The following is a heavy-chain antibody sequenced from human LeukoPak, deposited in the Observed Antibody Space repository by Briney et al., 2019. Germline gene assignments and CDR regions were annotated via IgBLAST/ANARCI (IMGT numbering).Heavy chain of an antibody. CDR2: IYSGGST. J-gene: IGHJ3*02. D-gene: IGHD6-13*01. V-gene: IGHV3-53*01. CDR1: GFTVSSNY. Sequence: PGGSLRLSCAASGFTVSSNYMSWVRQAPGKGLEWVSVIYSGGSTYYADSVKGRFTISRDNSKNTLYLQMNSLRAEDTAVYYCAGDHAAAAAGHAFDIWGQGTMVTVSS. CDR3: AGDHAAAAAGHAFDI.